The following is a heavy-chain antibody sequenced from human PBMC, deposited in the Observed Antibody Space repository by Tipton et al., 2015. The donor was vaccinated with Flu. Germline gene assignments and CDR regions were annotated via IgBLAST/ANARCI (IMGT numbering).Heavy chain of an antibody. CDR2: ISYSGNT. D-gene: IGHD2-15*01. Sequence: TLSLTCTVTGGSMTSTNYYWSWIRQHPGKGLEWIGHISYSGNTYYNPSLKTRVTISVDTSKNQFSLDLTSMTAADTAVYYCARHRVAVSSLWGWFDPWGHGTLVTVSS. V-gene: IGHV4-30-4*01. CDR3: ARHRVAVSSLWGWFDP. J-gene: IGHJ5*02. CDR1: GGSMTSTNYY.